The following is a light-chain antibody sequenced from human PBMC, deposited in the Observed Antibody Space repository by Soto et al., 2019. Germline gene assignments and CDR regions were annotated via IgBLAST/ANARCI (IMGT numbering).Light chain of an antibody. CDR1: SSNLGAGYD. J-gene: IGLJ3*02. CDR3: QAYDYSLTASV. V-gene: IGLV1-40*01. CDR2: GNR. Sequence: QSVLTQPPSVSGAPGQRVTLSCTGNSSNLGAGYDVHWYQQLPGAAPKLVIFGNRNRPSGVPERFSGSKSGTSASLAITGLQAGDDAHYYCQAYDYSLTASVFGGGTKLSVL.